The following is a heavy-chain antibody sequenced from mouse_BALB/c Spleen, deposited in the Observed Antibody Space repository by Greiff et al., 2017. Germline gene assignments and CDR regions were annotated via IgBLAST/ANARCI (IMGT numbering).Heavy chain of an antibody. J-gene: IGHJ2*01. V-gene: IGHV3-6*02. D-gene: IGHD4-1*01. CDR2: ISYDGSN. CDR1: GYSITSGYY. CDR3: ARRANWGYFDY. Sequence: EVKLVESGPGLVKPSQSLSLTCSVTGYSITSGYYWNWIRQFPGNKLEWMGYISYDGSNNYNPSLKNRISITRDTSKNQFFLKLNSVTTEDTATYYCARRANWGYFDYWGQGTTLTVSS.